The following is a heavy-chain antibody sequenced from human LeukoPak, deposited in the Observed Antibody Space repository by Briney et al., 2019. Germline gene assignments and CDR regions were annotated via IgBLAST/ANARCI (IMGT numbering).Heavy chain of an antibody. J-gene: IGHJ6*02. CDR1: GFAFSSYW. V-gene: IGHV3-7*03. CDR3: ARGGGLDV. CDR2: IKHNGNVN. D-gene: IGHD3-16*01. Sequence: GGSLRLSCAASGFAFSSYWMNWARQAPGKGLEWVASIKHNGNVNYYVDSVKGRFTISRDNAKKSLYLQMSNLRAEDTAVYFCARGGGLDVWGQGATVTVSS.